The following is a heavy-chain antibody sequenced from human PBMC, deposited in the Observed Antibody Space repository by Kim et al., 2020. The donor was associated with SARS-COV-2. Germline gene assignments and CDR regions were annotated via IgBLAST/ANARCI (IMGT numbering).Heavy chain of an antibody. CDR2: IIPIFGTA. CDR3: ARFATPDSSSWLDY. J-gene: IGHJ4*02. D-gene: IGHD6-13*01. V-gene: IGHV1-69*13. Sequence: SVKVSFKASGGTFSSYAISWVRQAPGQGLEWMGGIIPIFGTANYAQKFQGRVTITADESTSTAYMELSSLRSEDTAVYYCARFATPDSSSWLDYWGQGTLVTVSS. CDR1: GGTFSSYA.